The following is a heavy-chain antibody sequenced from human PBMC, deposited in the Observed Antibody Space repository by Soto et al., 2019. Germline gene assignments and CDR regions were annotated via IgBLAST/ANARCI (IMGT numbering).Heavy chain of an antibody. CDR3: ANRLFYGDYDY. Sequence: EVQLVESGGGLVQPGGSLRLSCAASGFTFSSYAMSWVRQAPGKGLEWVSGISGSGGSTYYADSVKGRFTISRDNSKNPLYLKMNSVRAEDTAVYYCANRLFYGDYDYWGQGTPVTVSS. D-gene: IGHD4-17*01. J-gene: IGHJ4*02. V-gene: IGHV3-23*04. CDR2: ISGSGGST. CDR1: GFTFSSYA.